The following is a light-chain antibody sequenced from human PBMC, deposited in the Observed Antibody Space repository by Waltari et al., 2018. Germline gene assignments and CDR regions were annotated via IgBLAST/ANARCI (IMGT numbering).Light chain of an antibody. CDR2: DNY. J-gene: IGLJ1*01. CDR1: SPNIGAVSD. CDR3: QSYDSLSDSYV. Sequence: QSVLTQPPSVSGAPGQRVTISCTGISPNIGAVSDVTWDQHLPRTAPKLLIYDNYNRPSGVADRFSASKSGTSASLAITGLQAEDEADYYCQSYDSLSDSYVFGTGTKVTVL. V-gene: IGLV1-40*01.